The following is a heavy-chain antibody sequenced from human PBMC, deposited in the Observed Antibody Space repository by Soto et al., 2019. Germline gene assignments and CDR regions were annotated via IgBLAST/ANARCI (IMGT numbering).Heavy chain of an antibody. CDR3: ASQGGTGSGSYIPYYFDY. Sequence: SETLSLTCAVYGGSFSGYYWSWIRQPPGKGLEWIGEINHSGSTNYNPSLKSRVTISVDTSKNQFSLKLSSVTAADTAVYYCASQGGTGSGSYIPYYFDYWGQGTLVTVSS. J-gene: IGHJ4*02. V-gene: IGHV4-34*01. CDR1: GGSFSGYY. D-gene: IGHD3-10*01. CDR2: INHSGST.